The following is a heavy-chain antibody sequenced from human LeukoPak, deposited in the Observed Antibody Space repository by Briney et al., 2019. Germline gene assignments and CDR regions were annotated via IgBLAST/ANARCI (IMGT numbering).Heavy chain of an antibody. CDR3: ARGTVVTDF. J-gene: IGHJ4*02. CDR2: ISYDGSNQ. D-gene: IGHD4-23*01. Sequence: GGSLRLSCAASGFTFSSYAMHWVRQAPGKGLEWVAVISYDGSNQYYADSVKGRFTISRDDSRNTLYLQMNSLRTEDTAVYYCARGTVVTDFWGQGTLATVSS. V-gene: IGHV3-30-3*01. CDR1: GFTFSSYA.